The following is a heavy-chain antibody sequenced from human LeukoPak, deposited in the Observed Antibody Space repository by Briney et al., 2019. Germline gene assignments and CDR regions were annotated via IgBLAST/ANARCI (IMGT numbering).Heavy chain of an antibody. D-gene: IGHD2-15*01. CDR1: GYTFTGYY. J-gene: IGHJ5*02. CDR3: ARDRARCSGGSCDWFDP. Sequence: ASVKVSCKASGYTFTGYYMHWVRQAPGQGLEWMGWINPNSGGTNYAQKFQGRVTMTRDTSISTAYMELSRLRSDDTAVYYCARDRARCSGGSCDWFDPWGQGTLVTVSS. V-gene: IGHV1-2*02. CDR2: INPNSGGT.